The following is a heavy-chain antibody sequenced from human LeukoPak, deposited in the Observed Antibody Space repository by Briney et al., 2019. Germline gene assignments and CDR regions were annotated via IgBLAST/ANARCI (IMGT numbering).Heavy chain of an antibody. CDR3: AREYYDFWSGYPLDY. V-gene: IGHV3-53*01. CDR2: IYSAGST. J-gene: IGHJ4*02. D-gene: IGHD3-3*01. CDR1: GFTVSSNS. Sequence: PGGSLRLSCTVSGFTVSSNSMSWVRQAPGKGLEWVSFIYSAGSTHYSDSVKGRFTISIDNSKNTLYLQMNSLRAEDTAVYYCAREYYDFWSGYPLDYWGQGTLVTVSS.